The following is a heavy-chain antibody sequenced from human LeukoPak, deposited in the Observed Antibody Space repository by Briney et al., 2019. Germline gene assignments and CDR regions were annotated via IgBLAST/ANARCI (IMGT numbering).Heavy chain of an antibody. V-gene: IGHV3-23*01. CDR1: GFIITNYV. D-gene: IGHD2/OR15-2a*01. J-gene: IGHJ4*02. CDR2: LSGSGG. Sequence: RGSLRLSCAASGFIITNYVMSWVRQAPGKGLEWVSGLSGSGGEDSVEGRFTISRDNSKNTVYLQVTSLRDEDTAVYYCAKGGNRRDYYFDYWGQGTLVTVSS. CDR3: AKGGNRRDYYFDY.